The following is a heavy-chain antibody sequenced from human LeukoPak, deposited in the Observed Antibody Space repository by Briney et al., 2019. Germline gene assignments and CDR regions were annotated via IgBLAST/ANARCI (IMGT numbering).Heavy chain of an antibody. Sequence: PGRSLRLSCAASGFTFSTYAMHWVRQAPGKGLEWVSLISSGGTDEYYADSVKGRFTISRDNSKNTLYLQLNSLRAEDTAVYYCARDSTYYYDSGSSGPHYFDNWGQGTLVTVPS. CDR2: ISSGGTDE. V-gene: IGHV3-30*01. D-gene: IGHD3-10*01. CDR3: ARDSTYYYDSGSSGPHYFDN. J-gene: IGHJ4*02. CDR1: GFTFSTYA.